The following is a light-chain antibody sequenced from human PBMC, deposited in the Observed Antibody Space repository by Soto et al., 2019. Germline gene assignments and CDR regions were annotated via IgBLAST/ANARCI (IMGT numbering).Light chain of an antibody. V-gene: IGKV3-11*01. CDR3: QQRSSWPPT. CDR2: DAS. CDR1: QSVSSY. Sequence: EMVLTQSPATLSLSPGERATLSCRASQSVSSYLVWYQQKPGQAPRLLIYDASNRATGIPARFSGSGSGTDFTLTIRRLEPEDFAVYYGQQRSSWPPTFGGGTKVESK. J-gene: IGKJ4*01.